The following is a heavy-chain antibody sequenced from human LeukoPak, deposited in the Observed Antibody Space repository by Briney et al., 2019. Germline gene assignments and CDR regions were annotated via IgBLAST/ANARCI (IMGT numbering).Heavy chain of an antibody. CDR2: IYYSGST. J-gene: IGHJ4*02. CDR3: ARGDYSSRFDY. V-gene: IGHV4-59*01. Sequence: SETLSLTCTVSGGSISSNYWSWIRQPPRQGLEWVGYIYYSGSTNYNPSLKSRVTISVDTSKHQFSLKLSSVTAADTAVYYCARGDYSSRFDYWGQGTLVTVSS. CDR1: GGSISSNY. D-gene: IGHD6-13*01.